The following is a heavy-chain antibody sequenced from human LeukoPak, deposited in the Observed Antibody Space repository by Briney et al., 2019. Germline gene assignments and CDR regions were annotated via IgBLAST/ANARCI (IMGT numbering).Heavy chain of an antibody. CDR3: ARDDSGWYDY. CDR2: ISSSSYI. D-gene: IGHD6-19*01. Sequence: GGSLRLSCAASGLTFSSYSMNWVRQAPGKGLEWVSSISSSSYIYYADSVKGRFTISRDNAKNSLYLQMNSLRAEDTAVYYCARDDSGWYDYWGQGTLVTVSS. J-gene: IGHJ4*02. V-gene: IGHV3-21*01. CDR1: GLTFSSYS.